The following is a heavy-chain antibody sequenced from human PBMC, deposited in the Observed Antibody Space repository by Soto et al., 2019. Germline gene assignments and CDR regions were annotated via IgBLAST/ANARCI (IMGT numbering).Heavy chain of an antibody. D-gene: IGHD1-26*01. Sequence: QVQLVESGGGVVQPGRSLRLSCAASGFTFSSYGMHWVRQAPGKGLEWVAVISYDGSNKYYADSVKGRFTISRDNSKNTLYLQMNSVRAEDTAVYYCAKDDIGYSGSYHNYGMDVWGQGTTVTVSS. J-gene: IGHJ6*02. CDR1: GFTFSSYG. CDR2: ISYDGSNK. V-gene: IGHV3-30*18. CDR3: AKDDIGYSGSYHNYGMDV.